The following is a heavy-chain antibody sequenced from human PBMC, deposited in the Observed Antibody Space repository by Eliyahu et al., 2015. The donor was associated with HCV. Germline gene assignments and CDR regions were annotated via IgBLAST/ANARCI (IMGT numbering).Heavy chain of an antibody. CDR2: IHYSGST. V-gene: IGHV4-59*01. CDR3: ASGGGGIAVAGTGGWFDP. D-gene: IGHD6-19*01. Sequence: SGPGLVKPSETLSLTCTVSGGSITTYYWSWIRQPPGKGLEWIGYIHYSGSTNYNPSLKSRVTISVDTSKNQFSLNLTSVTAADPAVYYCASGGGGIAVAGTGGWFDPWGQGTLVTVSS. J-gene: IGHJ5*02. CDR1: GGSITTYY.